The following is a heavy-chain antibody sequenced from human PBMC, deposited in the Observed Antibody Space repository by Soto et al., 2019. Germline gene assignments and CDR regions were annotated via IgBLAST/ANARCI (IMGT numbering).Heavy chain of an antibody. CDR3: ARESEDLTSNFDY. Sequence: XGCLRVSFAASGFTFTRYHMNWVRQAPGKGLEWVASISSTTNYRYYGDSMKGRFTISRDNAKNSLYLEMNSLRAEDTAVYYCARESEDLTSNFDYWGQGTLVTVSS. CDR1: GFTFTRYH. J-gene: IGHJ4*02. CDR2: ISSTTNYR. V-gene: IGHV3-21*06.